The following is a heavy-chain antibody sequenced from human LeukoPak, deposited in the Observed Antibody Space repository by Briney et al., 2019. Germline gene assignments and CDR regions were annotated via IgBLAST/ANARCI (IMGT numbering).Heavy chain of an antibody. Sequence: GGSLRLSCAASGFTFSSYGMYWVRQAPSKGLEWVASILYDGSNKFYLDSVKGRFTISRDNSRNTLYLKMNSLRAEDTAVYYCARLTGWDNYYSYMDVWGKGTTVTVSS. CDR3: ARLTGWDNYYSYMDV. V-gene: IGHV3-30*02. CDR1: GFTFSSYG. J-gene: IGHJ6*03. CDR2: ILYDGSNK. D-gene: IGHD6-19*01.